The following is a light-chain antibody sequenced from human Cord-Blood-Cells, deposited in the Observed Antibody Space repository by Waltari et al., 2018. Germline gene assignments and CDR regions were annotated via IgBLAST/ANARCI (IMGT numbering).Light chain of an antibody. CDR3: QSYDSSRSGVV. CDR1: SSNIGAGYD. CDR2: GSS. Sequence: QSVLTQPPSVSGAPGQRVTISCTGSSSNIGAGYDVHWYQQHPGTAPKLRIYGSSNRPSGVPDRFSGSKAGTSASLAITGLQAEDEADYYCQSYDSSRSGVVFGGGTKLTVL. V-gene: IGLV1-40*01. J-gene: IGLJ2*01.